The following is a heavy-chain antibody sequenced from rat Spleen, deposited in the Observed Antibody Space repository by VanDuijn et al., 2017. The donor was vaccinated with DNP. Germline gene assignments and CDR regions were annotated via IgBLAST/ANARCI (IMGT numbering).Heavy chain of an antibody. D-gene: IGHD1-11*01. J-gene: IGHJ2*01. V-gene: IGHV4-2*01. CDR1: GFNFNDYW. CDR2: INKDSITK. CDR3: ARGPNYGAYSDYFNY. Sequence: EVKLVESGGGLVQPGRSLKLSCAASGFNFNDYWMGWVRQAPGKGLEWIGEINKDSITKDYNPALKDKFTVSRDNVQNTLYMQMSKLGSEDTAIYYCARGPNYGAYSDYFNYWGQGVMVTVSS.